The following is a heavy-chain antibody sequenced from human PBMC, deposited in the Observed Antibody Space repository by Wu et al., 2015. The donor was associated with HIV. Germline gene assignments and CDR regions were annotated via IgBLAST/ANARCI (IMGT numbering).Heavy chain of an antibody. CDR2: FDPEDGET. D-gene: IGHD1-1*01. J-gene: IGHJ3*01. CDR1: GYTLSKLY. V-gene: IGHV1-24*01. Sequence: QDQLVQSGAEVKKPGASVKVSCKVSGYTLSKLYMHWVRQAPGKGLEWLGGFDPEDGETIYAQKFQGRVILTEDTSIDTAYMELTRLRSEDTAVYYCATLIRYNLNDKADAFDFWGHGTMVTVSS. CDR3: ATLIRYNLNDKADAFDF.